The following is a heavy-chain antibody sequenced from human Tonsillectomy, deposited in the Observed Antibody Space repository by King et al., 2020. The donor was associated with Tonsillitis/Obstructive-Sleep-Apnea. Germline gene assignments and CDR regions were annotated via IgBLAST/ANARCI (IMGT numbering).Heavy chain of an antibody. J-gene: IGHJ4*02. CDR3: ARPTGDCSGGNCYSDH. Sequence: FQLVQSGAEVKKPGESLRISCKGYGYRFPSYWIAWVRQMPGRGLEWMGLIYPGDSDTRYSPSFQGQVTITADKSIRNAYLQWNYLKTSDTAIYYCARPTGDCSGGNCYSDHRGQGTLVTVSS. D-gene: IGHD2-15*01. CDR2: IYPGDSDT. CDR1: GYRFPSYW. V-gene: IGHV5-51*01.